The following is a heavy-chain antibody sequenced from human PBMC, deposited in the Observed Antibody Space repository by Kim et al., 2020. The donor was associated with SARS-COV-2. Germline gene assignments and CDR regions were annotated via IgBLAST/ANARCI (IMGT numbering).Heavy chain of an antibody. V-gene: IGHV3-53*01. D-gene: IGHD2-15*01. CDR3: ATPGVVVAATRRPYYYYSMDV. CDR2: IYSGGST. J-gene: IGHJ6*02. Sequence: GGSLRLSCAASGFTVSSNYMSWVRQAPGKGLEWVSVIYSGGSTYYADSVKGRFTISRDNSKNTLYLLMNSLRAEDTAVYYCATPGVVVAATRRPYYYYSMDVWGQGTTVTVSS. CDR1: GFTVSSNY.